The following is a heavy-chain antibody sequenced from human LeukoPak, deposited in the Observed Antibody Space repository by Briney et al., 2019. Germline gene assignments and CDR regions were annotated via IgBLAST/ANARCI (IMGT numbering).Heavy chain of an antibody. CDR3: ARQRGSSTYDY. CDR1: GYDFTNYW. J-gene: IGHJ4*02. V-gene: IGHV5-51*01. CDR2: TYPGNSDT. D-gene: IGHD6-6*01. Sequence: GGSLQISCKHSGYDFTNYWIAWVRQMPGKGLQWMGITYPGNSDTGYSPSFQGQVTISADKSFSTAYLQWSSLEAPDTAIYYCARQRGSSTYDYWGQGTLVTVSS.